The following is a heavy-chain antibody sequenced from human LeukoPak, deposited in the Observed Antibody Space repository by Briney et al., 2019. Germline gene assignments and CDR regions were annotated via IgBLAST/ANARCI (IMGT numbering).Heavy chain of an antibody. V-gene: IGHV4-59*01. CDR2: IYYSGTT. Sequence: NPSETLTLTCTVSGGPISDNYWSWIRQPPGKGLEWIGYIYYSGTTNYNPSLKSRVTISVDTSKNHFSLRLSSVTAADTAVYYCARHSNSWYYFDYWGQGTPVTVSS. J-gene: IGHJ4*02. CDR1: GGPISDNY. D-gene: IGHD6-13*01. CDR3: ARHSNSWYYFDY.